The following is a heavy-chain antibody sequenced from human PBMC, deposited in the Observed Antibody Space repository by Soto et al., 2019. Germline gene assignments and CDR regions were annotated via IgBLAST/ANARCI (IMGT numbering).Heavy chain of an antibody. CDR2: ISAYNGNT. CDR1: GYTFTSYG. V-gene: IGHV1-18*04. D-gene: IGHD3-3*01. CDR3: ARVQKPLFRFLEWLPNWFDP. Sequence: QVQLVQSGAEVKKPGASVKVSCKASGYTFTSYGISWVRQAPGQGLEWMGWISAYNGNTNYAQKLQGRVTMTTDTSTSTAYMELRSLRSDDTAVYYCARVQKPLFRFLEWLPNWFDPWGQGTLVTVSS. J-gene: IGHJ5*02.